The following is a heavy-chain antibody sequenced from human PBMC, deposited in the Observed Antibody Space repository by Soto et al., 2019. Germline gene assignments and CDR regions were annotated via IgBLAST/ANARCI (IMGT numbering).Heavy chain of an antibody. Sequence: GGSLRLSCAASGFTFDDYGMHWVRQAPGKGLEWVSGISWNSGSIGYADSVKGRFIISRDNAKNSLYLQMNNLRPEDTAFYFCAKVSTTHTFGPLDPWGQGTLVTVSS. D-gene: IGHD1-1*01. J-gene: IGHJ5*02. CDR2: ISWNSGSI. CDR3: AKVSTTHTFGPLDP. V-gene: IGHV3-9*01. CDR1: GFTFDDYG.